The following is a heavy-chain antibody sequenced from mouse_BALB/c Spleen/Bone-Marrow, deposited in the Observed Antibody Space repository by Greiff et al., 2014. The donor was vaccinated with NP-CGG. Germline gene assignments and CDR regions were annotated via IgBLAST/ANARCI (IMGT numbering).Heavy chain of an antibody. D-gene: IGHD2-14*01. CDR3: ARDRGVQGYAMDY. V-gene: IGHV5-4*02. Sequence: EVKLMESGGGLVKPGGSLKLSCAASGFTFSDYYMYWVRQTPEKRLEWVATISDGSTYTYYPDSEKGRFTISRDNAKNNLYLQMSSLKSEDTALYYCARDRGVQGYAMDYWGQGTSVTVSS. CDR1: GFTFSDYY. CDR2: ISDGSTYT. J-gene: IGHJ4*01.